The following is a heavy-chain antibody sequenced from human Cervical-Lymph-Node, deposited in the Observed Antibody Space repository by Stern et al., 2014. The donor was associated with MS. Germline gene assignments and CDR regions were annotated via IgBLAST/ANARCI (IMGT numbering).Heavy chain of an antibody. D-gene: IGHD1-1*01. V-gene: IGHV5-51*03. CDR1: GYTFTNNW. CDR2: IYPDDSDI. J-gene: IGHJ6*02. Sequence: EVQLVESGAEVKKPGESLKISCKGSGYTFTNNWIAWVRQMPGKGLEWMGIIYPDDSDIRYSPSFTGHVPISAAKSISTAYPSWSSLKAADSAVYYCARPPPRRKWDDPNYGMDVWGQGTTVTVSS. CDR3: ARPPPRRKWDDPNYGMDV.